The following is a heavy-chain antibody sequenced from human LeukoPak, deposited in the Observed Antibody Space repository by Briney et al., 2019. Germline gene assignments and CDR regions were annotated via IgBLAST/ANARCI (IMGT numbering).Heavy chain of an antibody. CDR3: AKDYYYDSSGYFAPEGDY. CDR1: GFTFSSYG. J-gene: IGHJ4*02. Sequence: GGSLRLSCAASGFTFSSYGMHWVRQAPGKGLEWVAVISYDGSNKYYADSVKGRFTISRDNSKNTLYLQMNSLRAEDTAVYYCAKDYYYDSSGYFAPEGDYWGQGTLVTVSS. CDR2: ISYDGSNK. V-gene: IGHV3-30*18. D-gene: IGHD3-22*01.